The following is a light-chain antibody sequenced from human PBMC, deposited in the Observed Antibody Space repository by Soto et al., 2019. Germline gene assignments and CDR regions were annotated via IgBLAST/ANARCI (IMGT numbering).Light chain of an antibody. V-gene: IGLV2-18*02. CDR1: GSDVGDSSH. Sequence: QSALTQPRSVSGSPGQSVTISCTATGSDVGDSSHVSWYQLHPGKAPKLMIYEVNNRPSGVPDRFSGSKSGDTASLTISGLQAEDEADYYCSSFTNTTTLVLFGGGTQLTVL. CDR3: SSFTNTTTLVL. J-gene: IGLJ2*01. CDR2: EVN.